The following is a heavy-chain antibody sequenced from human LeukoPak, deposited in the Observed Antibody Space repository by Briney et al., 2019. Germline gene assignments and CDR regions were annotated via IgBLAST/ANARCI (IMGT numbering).Heavy chain of an antibody. CDR1: GGSFSGYY. J-gene: IGHJ2*01. CDR2: IYYSGST. CDR3: ATLPFATHSSSSRDRWYFDL. Sequence: SETLSLTCAVYGGSFSGYYWSWIRQPPGKGLEWIGYIYYSGSTNYNPSLKSRVTISVDTSKNQFSLKLSSVTAADTAVYYCATLPFATHSSSSRDRWYFDLWGRGTLVTVSS. V-gene: IGHV4-59*08. D-gene: IGHD6-6*01.